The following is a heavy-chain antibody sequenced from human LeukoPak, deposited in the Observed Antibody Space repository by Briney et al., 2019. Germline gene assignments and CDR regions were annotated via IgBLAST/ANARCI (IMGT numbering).Heavy chain of an antibody. V-gene: IGHV3-23*01. D-gene: IGHD3-16*01. J-gene: IGHJ6*03. CDR1: GFTFSSYA. CDR3: AKLGGQEVYNYYVGV. Sequence: GGSLRLSCEASGFTFSSYAMSWVRQAPGRGWSGSQVIDSGDITYYANSVKGRFTISRDNSKNTLYLQMNSLRAEDTAVYYCAKLGGQEVYNYYVGVWGKGTTVAVSS. CDR2: IDSGDIT.